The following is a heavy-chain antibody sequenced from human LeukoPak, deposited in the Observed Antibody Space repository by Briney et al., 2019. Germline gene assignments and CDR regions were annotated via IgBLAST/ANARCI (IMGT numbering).Heavy chain of an antibody. Sequence: PGGSLRLSCAASGFTFSSYAMSWVRQAPGKGLEWVASISGSGDNTYYADSVKGRVTISRDNSKNTLFLQINSLRVEDTAVYYCAKDEVLSQYCSGGSCSPFDYWGQGTLVTVSS. CDR1: GFTFSSYA. CDR3: AKDEVLSQYCSGGSCSPFDY. D-gene: IGHD2-15*01. CDR2: ISGSGDNT. J-gene: IGHJ4*02. V-gene: IGHV3-23*01.